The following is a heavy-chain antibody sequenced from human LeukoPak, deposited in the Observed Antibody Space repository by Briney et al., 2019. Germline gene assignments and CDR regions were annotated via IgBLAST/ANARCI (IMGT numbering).Heavy chain of an antibody. CDR1: GYSFTSYW. D-gene: IGHD3-16*02. V-gene: IGHV5-10-1*04. J-gene: IGHJ3*02. CDR2: IDPSDSYT. Sequence: GESLRISYKGSGYSFTSYWISWVRQMPGKGLEWMGRIDPSDSYTNYSPSFQGQVTISADKSISTAYLQWSSLKASDTAMYYCARLDPYDYVWGSYRLGAFDIWGQGTMVTVSS. CDR3: ARLDPYDYVWGSYRLGAFDI.